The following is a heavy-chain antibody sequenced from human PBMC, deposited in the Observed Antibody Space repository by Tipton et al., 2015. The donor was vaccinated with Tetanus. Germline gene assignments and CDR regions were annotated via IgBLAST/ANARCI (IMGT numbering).Heavy chain of an antibody. CDR2: SWYDGTDK. V-gene: IGHV3-33*01. CDR1: GFIFSSYG. Sequence: SGFIFSSYGIHWVRQAPGKGLEWLAVSWYDGTDKYYADSVKGRFTISRDNSKNTLYLQMNSLRAEDMALYYCAREADCSGGSCFSGDFDTWGQGTQVTVSS. CDR3: AREADCSGGSCFSGDFDT. D-gene: IGHD2-15*01. J-gene: IGHJ4*02.